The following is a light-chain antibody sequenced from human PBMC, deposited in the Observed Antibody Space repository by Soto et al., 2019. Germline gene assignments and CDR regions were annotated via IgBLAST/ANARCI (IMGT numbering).Light chain of an antibody. CDR2: GAS. J-gene: IGKJ1*01. CDR3: QQRGNWPRT. CDR1: QSVSSSY. V-gene: IGKV3D-20*02. Sequence: EIVLTQSPGTLSLYPVERATLSCMASQSVSSSYLGWYQQKPGQAPRLLIYGASSRATGIPDRFSGSGSGTDFTLTISSLEPEDFAVYYCQQRGNWPRTFGQGTKVDIK.